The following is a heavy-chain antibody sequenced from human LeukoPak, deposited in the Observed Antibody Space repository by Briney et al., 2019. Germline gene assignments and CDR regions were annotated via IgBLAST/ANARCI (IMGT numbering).Heavy chain of an antibody. CDR2: ISSSGSTI. V-gene: IGHV3-11*04. Sequence: GGSLRLSCAASGFTFSDYYMSWIRQAPGKGLEWVSYISSSGSTIYYADSVKGRFTISRDNAKNSLYLQMNSLRAEDTAVYYCARETDYGDLYDYYYYMDVWGKGTTVTASS. CDR3: ARETDYGDLYDYYYYMDV. J-gene: IGHJ6*03. D-gene: IGHD4-17*01. CDR1: GFTFSDYY.